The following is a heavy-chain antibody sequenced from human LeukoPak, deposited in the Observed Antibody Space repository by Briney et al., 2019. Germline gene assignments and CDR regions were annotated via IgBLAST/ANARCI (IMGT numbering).Heavy chain of an antibody. CDR3: ARMVRYSGLGDAFDI. J-gene: IGHJ3*02. V-gene: IGHV3-21*01. D-gene: IGHD2-15*01. CDR1: GFTFSSYS. CDR2: ISSSSSYI. Sequence: GGSLRLSCTASGFTFSSYSMNWVRQAPGKGLEWVSSISSSSSYIYYADSVKGRFTISRDNAKNSLYLQMNSLRAEDTAVYYCARMVRYSGLGDAFDIWGQGTMVTVSS.